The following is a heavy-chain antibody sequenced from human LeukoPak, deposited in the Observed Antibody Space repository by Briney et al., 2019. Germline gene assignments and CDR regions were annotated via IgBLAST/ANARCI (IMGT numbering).Heavy chain of an antibody. Sequence: PSETLSLTCAVSGGSISSSNWWSWVRQPPGKGLQWIGEIYHSGSTNYNPSLKSRVTISVDTSKNQFSLKLSSVTAADTAVYYCARWGRITMVRGVIIGSGYWGQGTLVTVSS. D-gene: IGHD3-10*01. CDR1: GGSISSSNW. CDR2: IYHSGST. V-gene: IGHV4-4*02. CDR3: ARWGRITMVRGVIIGSGY. J-gene: IGHJ4*02.